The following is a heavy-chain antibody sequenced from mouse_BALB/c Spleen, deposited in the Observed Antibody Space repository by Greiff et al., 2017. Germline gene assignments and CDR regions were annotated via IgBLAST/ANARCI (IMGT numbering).Heavy chain of an antibody. CDR2: IDPENGNT. D-gene: IGHD2-14*01. CDR1: GFNIKDYY. Sequence: VQLQQSGAELVRPGALVKLSCKASGFNIKDYYMHWVKQRPEQGLEWIGWIDPENGNTIYDPKFQGKASITADTSSNTAYLQLSSLTSEDTAVYYCARGGYDKNWYFDVWGAGTTVTVS. CDR3: ARGGYDKNWYFDV. V-gene: IGHV14-1*02. J-gene: IGHJ1*01.